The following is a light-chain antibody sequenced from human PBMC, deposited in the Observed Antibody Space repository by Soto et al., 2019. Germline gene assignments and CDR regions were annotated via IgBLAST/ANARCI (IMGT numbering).Light chain of an antibody. Sequence: QSVLTKPPSVSGAPGQRFTISCTGSSSNIGEHYDEHCYQQLPGTGPTLVIYGNGNRPSGVPDRFSGCKSGSSASLAISGLQPEDEADYYCQSYDSRLRASVFGAGTKVT. CDR1: SSNIGEHYD. V-gene: IGLV1-40*01. CDR3: QSYDSRLRASV. CDR2: GNG. J-gene: IGLJ1*01.